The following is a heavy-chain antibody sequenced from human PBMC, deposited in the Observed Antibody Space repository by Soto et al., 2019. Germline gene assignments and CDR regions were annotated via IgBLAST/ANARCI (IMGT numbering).Heavy chain of an antibody. D-gene: IGHD3-22*01. CDR1: GYSFTSYG. V-gene: IGHV1-18*01. Sequence: ASVKVSCKASGYSFTSYGISWVRQAPGQGLEWMGWISAYNGNTNYAQKVQGRVTMTTDTSTSTAYMELRSLKSDDTAVYYCARDKYDSSGYYRYGLDYWAQGTLVTVSS. CDR2: ISAYNGNT. J-gene: IGHJ4*02. CDR3: ARDKYDSSGYYRYGLDY.